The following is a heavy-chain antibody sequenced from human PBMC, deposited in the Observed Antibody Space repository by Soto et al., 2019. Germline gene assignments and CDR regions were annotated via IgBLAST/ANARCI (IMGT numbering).Heavy chain of an antibody. Sequence: SETLSLTCTVSGGSISSEIYYWGWIRQPPGKGLEWIGNIHYSGSTYYDSSLKSRVTISVDTSKNQFSLKLTSVTAADTAMYYCARPKTIGAAAGKGWFDPWGQGTLVTVSS. J-gene: IGHJ5*02. CDR2: IHYSGST. CDR3: ARPKTIGAAAGKGWFDP. V-gene: IGHV4-39*01. CDR1: GGSISSEIYY. D-gene: IGHD6-13*01.